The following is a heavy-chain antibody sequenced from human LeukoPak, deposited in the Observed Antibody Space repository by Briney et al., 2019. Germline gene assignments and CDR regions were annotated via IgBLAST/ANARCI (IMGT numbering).Heavy chain of an antibody. CDR2: IYHSGST. CDR3: ARASVLFGGYYFDY. V-gene: IGHV4-4*02. J-gene: IGHJ4*02. Sequence: PSGTLSLTCAVSGGSISSSNWWSWVRQPPGKGLEWIGEIYHSGSTNYNPSLKSRVTISVDKPKNQFSLKLSSVTAADTAVYYCARASVLFGGYYFDYWGQGTLVTVSS. CDR1: GGSISSSNW. D-gene: IGHD3-10*01.